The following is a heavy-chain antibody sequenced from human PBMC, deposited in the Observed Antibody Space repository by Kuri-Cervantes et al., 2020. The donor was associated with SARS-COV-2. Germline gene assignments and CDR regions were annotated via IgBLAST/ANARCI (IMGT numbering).Heavy chain of an antibody. CDR2: ISASGST. Sequence: SETLSLTCSVSGDSINHYYWSWIRQTAVKGLEWIGRISASGSTNYNPSLKSRVTISVDTSKNQFSLKLSSVTAADTAVYYCARGTRFLEWLLFTYYYGMDVWGQGTTVTVSS. J-gene: IGHJ6*02. D-gene: IGHD3-3*01. V-gene: IGHV4-4*07. CDR1: GDSINHYY. CDR3: ARGTRFLEWLLFTYYYGMDV.